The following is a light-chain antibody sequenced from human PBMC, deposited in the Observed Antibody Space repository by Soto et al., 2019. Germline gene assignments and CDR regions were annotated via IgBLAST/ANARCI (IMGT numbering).Light chain of an antibody. CDR3: QQYVASPWT. J-gene: IGKJ1*01. CDR2: GAS. CDR1: QSVSSSN. Sequence: ELVLTQSPGTLSLSPGDRATLSCMTSQSVSSSNLAWHQQKPGQAPRLLIYGASTRATGIPDRFSGSGSGTDFTLTISRLEPEDFAVYYCQQYVASPWTFGQGTKVEIK. V-gene: IGKV3-20*01.